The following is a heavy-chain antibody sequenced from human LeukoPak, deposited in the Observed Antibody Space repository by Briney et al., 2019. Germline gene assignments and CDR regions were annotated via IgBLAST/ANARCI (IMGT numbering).Heavy chain of an antibody. CDR2: ISAYNGNT. Sequence: ASVKVSCKASGYTFTSYGISWVRQAPGKGLEWMGWISAYNGNTNYAQKLQGRVTMTTDTSTSTAYMELRSLRSDDTAVYYCARDRYYDSSGYYSEYYFDYWGQGTLVTVSS. V-gene: IGHV1-18*01. D-gene: IGHD3-22*01. CDR3: ARDRYYDSSGYYSEYYFDY. CDR1: GYTFTSYG. J-gene: IGHJ4*02.